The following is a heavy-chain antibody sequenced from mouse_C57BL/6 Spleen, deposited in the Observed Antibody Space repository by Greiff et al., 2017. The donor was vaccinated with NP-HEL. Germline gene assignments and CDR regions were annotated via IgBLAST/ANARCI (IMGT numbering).Heavy chain of an antibody. CDR3: TSKGFDD. J-gene: IGHJ2*01. CDR2: IDPENGDT. D-gene: IGHD1-3*01. V-gene: IGHV14-4*01. Sequence: EVQLQQSGAELVRPGASVKLSCTASGFNIKDDYMHWVKQRPAQGLEWIGWIDPENGDTEYASKFQGKATITADTSSNTAYLQLSSLTSEDTAVYYCTSKGFDDWGQGTTLTVSS. CDR1: GFNIKDDY.